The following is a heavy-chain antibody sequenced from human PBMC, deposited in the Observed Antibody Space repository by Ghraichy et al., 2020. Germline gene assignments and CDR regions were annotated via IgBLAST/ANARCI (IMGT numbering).Heavy chain of an antibody. CDR1: GFTFSSYA. CDR3: AKDDYGDYDPPYYFDY. CDR2: ISGSGGST. Sequence: GSLRLSCAASGFTFSSYAMSWVRQAPGKGLEWVSAISGSGGSTYYADSVKGRFTISRDNSKNTLYLQMNSLRAEDTAVYYCAKDDYGDYDPPYYFDYWGQGTLVTVSS. D-gene: IGHD4-17*01. V-gene: IGHV3-23*01. J-gene: IGHJ4*02.